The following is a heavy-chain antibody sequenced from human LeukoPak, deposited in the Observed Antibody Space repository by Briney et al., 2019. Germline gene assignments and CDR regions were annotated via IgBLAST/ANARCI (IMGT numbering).Heavy chain of an antibody. V-gene: IGHV1-2*06. Sequence: ASVKVSCKASGYTFTGYYIHWVRQAPGQGLEWMGRIDPNSGATNYAQKFKARVTLTRNTSINTAYMELNRLTSDDTAVYFCARDQARTTTWYLYMNYWGQGTLVTVSS. CDR1: GYTFTGYY. CDR3: ARDQARTTTWYLYMNY. CDR2: IDPNSGAT. J-gene: IGHJ4*02. D-gene: IGHD3/OR15-3a*01.